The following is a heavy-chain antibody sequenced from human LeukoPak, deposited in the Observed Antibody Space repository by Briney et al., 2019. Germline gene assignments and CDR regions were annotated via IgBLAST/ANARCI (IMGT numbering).Heavy chain of an antibody. V-gene: IGHV1-24*01. CDR1: GYTLTELS. Sequence: ASVKVSCKVPGYTLTELSMHWVRQAPGKGLEWMGGFAPEYGETIYAQKFQGRVTTTEDTSTDTAYMELSSLRSEDTAVYYCATTTAAHTAVLKYYYCYMDVWGKGTTVTISS. CDR3: ATTTAAHTAVLKYYYCYMDV. D-gene: IGHD5-18*01. CDR2: FAPEYGET. J-gene: IGHJ6*03.